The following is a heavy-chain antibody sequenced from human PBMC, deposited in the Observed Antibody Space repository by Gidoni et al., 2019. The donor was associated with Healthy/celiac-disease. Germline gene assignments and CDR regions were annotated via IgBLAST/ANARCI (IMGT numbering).Heavy chain of an antibody. V-gene: IGHV1-18*01. Sequence: QVQLVQSGAEAKKPGASVKVSCTASGYTFTSSGISWVRQAPEQELEWMGWIRAYNGNTNYAQKLQGRVTMTTDTSTSTAYMGLRSLRSDDTAVYYCAVYGDYDYYYYYGMDVWGQGTTVTVSS. CDR1: GYTFTSSG. J-gene: IGHJ6*02. D-gene: IGHD4-17*01. CDR3: AVYGDYDYYYYYGMDV. CDR2: IRAYNGNT.